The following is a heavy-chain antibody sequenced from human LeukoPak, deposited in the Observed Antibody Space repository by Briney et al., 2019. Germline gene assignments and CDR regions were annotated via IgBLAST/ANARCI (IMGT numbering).Heavy chain of an antibody. CDR3: ARVPAAIEYYFDY. D-gene: IGHD2-2*01. Sequence: GGSLRLSCAASGFTFSSYSMNWVRQAPGKGLEWVSSISSSSYIYYADSVKGRFTISRDNAKNSLYLQMNSLRAEDTAVYYCARVPAAIEYYFDYWGQGTLVTVSS. V-gene: IGHV3-21*01. J-gene: IGHJ4*02. CDR1: GFTFSSYS. CDR2: ISSSSYI.